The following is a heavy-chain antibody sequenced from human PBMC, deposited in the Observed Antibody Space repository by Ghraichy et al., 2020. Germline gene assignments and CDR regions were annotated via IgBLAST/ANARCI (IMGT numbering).Heavy chain of an antibody. CDR1: GFTFSSNA. V-gene: IGHV3-23*01. Sequence: LSLTCAASGFTFSSNAMSWVRQAPGKGLEWVSAISGSGGSTYYADSVKGRFTISRDNSKNTLYLQMNSLRAEDTAVYYCAKHEWKQQLVWSPFYYYYMDVWGKGTTVTVSS. CDR3: AKHEWKQQLVWSPFYYYYMDV. J-gene: IGHJ6*03. D-gene: IGHD6-13*01. CDR2: ISGSGGST.